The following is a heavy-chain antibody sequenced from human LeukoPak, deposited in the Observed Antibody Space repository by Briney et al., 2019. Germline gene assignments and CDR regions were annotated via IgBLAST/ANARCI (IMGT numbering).Heavy chain of an antibody. Sequence: GGSLRLSCATSGFTFSSYAMSWVRQAPGKGLEWVSAISGSGGSTYYADSVKGRFTISRDNSKNTLYLQMNSLRAEDTAVYYCAKDQDKRDFWSGYYLSDSFDYWGQGTLVTVSS. V-gene: IGHV3-23*01. J-gene: IGHJ4*02. CDR2: ISGSGGST. D-gene: IGHD3-3*01. CDR3: AKDQDKRDFWSGYYLSDSFDY. CDR1: GFTFSSYA.